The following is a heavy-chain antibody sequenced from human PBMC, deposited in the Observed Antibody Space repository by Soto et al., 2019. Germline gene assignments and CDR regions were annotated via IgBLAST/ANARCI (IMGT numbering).Heavy chain of an antibody. Sequence: SETLSLTCTVSGGSISSYYWSWIRQPPGKGLEWIGFIYHTGTTYYNPSLKSRVTISVDRSKNQFSLKLNSVTAADTAVYYCARRVNYYDSSGSSWFDPWDQGALVTVSS. CDR2: IYHTGTT. CDR3: ARRVNYYDSSGSSWFDP. CDR1: GGSISSYY. D-gene: IGHD3-22*01. V-gene: IGHV4-59*12. J-gene: IGHJ5*02.